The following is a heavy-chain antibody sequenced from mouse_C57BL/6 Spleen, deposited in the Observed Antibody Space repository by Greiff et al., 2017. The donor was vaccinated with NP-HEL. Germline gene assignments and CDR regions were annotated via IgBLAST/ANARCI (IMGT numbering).Heavy chain of an antibody. V-gene: IGHV1-19*01. CDR1: GYTFTDYY. D-gene: IGHD1-1*01. CDR3: ARDRGLYGSSFDY. CDR2: INPYNGGT. J-gene: IGHJ2*01. Sequence: VQLKESGPVLVKPGASVKMSCKASGYTFTDYYMNWVKQSHGKSLEWIGVINPYNGGTSYNQKFKGKATLTVDKSSSTAYMELNSLTSEDSAVYYCARDRGLYGSSFDYWGQGTTLTVSS.